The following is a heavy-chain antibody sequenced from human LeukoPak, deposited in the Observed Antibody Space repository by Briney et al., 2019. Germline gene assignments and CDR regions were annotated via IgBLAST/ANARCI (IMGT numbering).Heavy chain of an antibody. Sequence: SETLSLTCAVYGGSFSGYYWSWIRQPPGKGLEWIGEINHSGSTNYNPSLKSRVTISVDTSKNQFSLKLSSVTVADTAVYYCARLIGSYYIDYWGQGTLVTVSS. CDR2: INHSGST. D-gene: IGHD1-26*01. CDR1: GGSFSGYY. CDR3: ARLIGSYYIDY. J-gene: IGHJ4*02. V-gene: IGHV4-34*01.